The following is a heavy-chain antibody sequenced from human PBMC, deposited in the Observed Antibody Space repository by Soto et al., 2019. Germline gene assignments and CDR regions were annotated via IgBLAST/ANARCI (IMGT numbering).Heavy chain of an antibody. CDR3: VRRSQDDSTGYFAD. D-gene: IGHD3-22*01. V-gene: IGHV3-73*02. CDR1: GFTFSGSA. CDR2: IRSKVNSYAT. Sequence: EVQLVESGGGLVQPGGSLKLSCAASGFTFSGSAMHWVRQASGKGLEWVGRIRSKVNSYATACAASVKGRFTISRDESKDTVYLQMNSLQIEDTAVYYCVRRSQDDSTGYFADWGQGTLVTVSS. J-gene: IGHJ4*02.